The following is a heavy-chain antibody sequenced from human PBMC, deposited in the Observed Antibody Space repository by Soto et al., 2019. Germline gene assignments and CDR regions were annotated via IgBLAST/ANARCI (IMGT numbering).Heavy chain of an antibody. J-gene: IGHJ2*01. CDR1: GYSFKYYW. CDR3: ARVDSYYHDTSTYSRGYFDL. D-gene: IGHD3-22*01. Sequence: RGESLKISCKGSGYSFKYYWIGWVRQMSGRGLEWMGIINPGDSETRYSPAFEGQVTISADKSTDTAFLQWRSLKASDTAIYYCARVDSYYHDTSTYSRGYFDLWGRGALVTVSS. CDR2: INPGDSET. V-gene: IGHV5-51*01.